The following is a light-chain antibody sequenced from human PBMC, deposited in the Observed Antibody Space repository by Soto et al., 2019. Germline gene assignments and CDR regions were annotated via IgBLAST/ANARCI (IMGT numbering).Light chain of an antibody. CDR1: SSNIGSNT. Sequence: QSVLTQPPSASGTPGQRVTISCSGSSSNIGSNTVNWYQQLPGTAPKLLIYNNNQRPSGVPDRFSGSKSGTSASLAISGLTSEDEADYYCAAWDDSLNGWVFGGGTQLTV. CDR3: AAWDDSLNGWV. CDR2: NNN. J-gene: IGLJ3*02. V-gene: IGLV1-44*01.